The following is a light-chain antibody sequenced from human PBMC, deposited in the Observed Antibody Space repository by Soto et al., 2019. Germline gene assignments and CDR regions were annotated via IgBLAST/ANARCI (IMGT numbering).Light chain of an antibody. Sequence: QSVLTQPPSASGTPGQRVTISCSGSSSNIGSNIVNWYQQLPGTAPKLLIYSYNQRPSGVPDRFSGSKSVTSASLAISGLQSEDEADYYCAAWDDSLNGYVFGTGTKLTVL. V-gene: IGLV1-44*01. CDR2: SYN. CDR1: SSNIGSNI. J-gene: IGLJ1*01. CDR3: AAWDDSLNGYV.